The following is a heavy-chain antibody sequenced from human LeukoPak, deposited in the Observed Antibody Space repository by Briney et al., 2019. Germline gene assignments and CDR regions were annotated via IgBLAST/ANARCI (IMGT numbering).Heavy chain of an antibody. CDR2: IRFDGTNK. J-gene: IGHJ4*02. CDR3: AKGYCSGSCYNGLDY. Sequence: GGSLRLSCAASGLPFSTYGMHWVRQAPGKGLEWVAFIRFDGTNKYYADSAKGRFAISRDSSKNTLYLQMNSLRAEDTAVYYCAKGYCSGSCYNGLDYWGQGTLVTVSS. CDR1: GLPFSTYG. D-gene: IGHD2-15*01. V-gene: IGHV3-30*02.